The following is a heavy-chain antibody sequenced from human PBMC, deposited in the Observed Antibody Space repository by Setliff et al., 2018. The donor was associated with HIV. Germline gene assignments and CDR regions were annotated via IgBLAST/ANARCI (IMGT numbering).Heavy chain of an antibody. Sequence: LRLSCTASGFTLSDHWMHWVRQVPGKGLVWVSRTNNDGSITNYADFVKGRFTVSRDSAKNTLYLQMNSLRVEDTAVYYCVKWNYPNSWGQGTLVTVSS. J-gene: IGHJ4*02. CDR1: GFTLSDHW. CDR2: TNNDGSIT. D-gene: IGHD1-7*01. V-gene: IGHV3-74*01. CDR3: VKWNYPNS.